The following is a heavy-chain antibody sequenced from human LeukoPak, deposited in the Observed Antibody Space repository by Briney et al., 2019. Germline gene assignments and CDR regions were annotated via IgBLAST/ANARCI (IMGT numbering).Heavy chain of an antibody. CDR2: ISGSGGST. J-gene: IGHJ4*02. CDR3: AKDRKIVGATRFDY. Sequence: GGSLRLSCAASGFTVNSNYMSWVRQAPGKGLEWVSAISGSGGSTYYADSVKGRFTISRDNSKNTLYLQMNSLRAEDTAVYYCAKDRKIVGATRFDYWGQGTLVTVSS. D-gene: IGHD1-26*01. CDR1: GFTVNSNY. V-gene: IGHV3-23*01.